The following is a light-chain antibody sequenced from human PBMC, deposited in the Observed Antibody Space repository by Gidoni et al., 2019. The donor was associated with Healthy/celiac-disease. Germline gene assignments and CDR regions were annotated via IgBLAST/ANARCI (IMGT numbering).Light chain of an antibody. J-gene: IGLJ2*01. V-gene: IGLV3-1*01. Sequence: SYELPQPPSVSVSPVQTASITCPGDKLGDKYACWYQQKPGQSPVLVIYQDSKRPSGIPERFSGSNSGNTATLTISGTQAMDEADYYCQAWDSSTVVFGGGTKLTVL. CDR1: KLGDKY. CDR3: QAWDSSTVV. CDR2: QDS.